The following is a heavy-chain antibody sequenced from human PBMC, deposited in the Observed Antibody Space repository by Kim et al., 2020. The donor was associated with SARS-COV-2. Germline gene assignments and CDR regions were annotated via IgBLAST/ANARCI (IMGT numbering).Heavy chain of an antibody. J-gene: IGHJ4*02. V-gene: IGHV3-23*01. Sequence: GGSLRLSCVASGFTFTSRAMSWVRQAPGKGPEWVASINNGGNPYYADSVTGRFTISRDITKDTLYLQMHSLRVEDTAPYYCAKDHPSSGWPAFDSWGQGTLVTISS. CDR3: AKDHPSSGWPAFDS. CDR1: GFTFTSRA. CDR2: INNGGNP. D-gene: IGHD6-19*01.